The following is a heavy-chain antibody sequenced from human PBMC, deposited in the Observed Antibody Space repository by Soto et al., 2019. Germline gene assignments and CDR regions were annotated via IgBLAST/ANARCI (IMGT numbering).Heavy chain of an antibody. V-gene: IGHV3-30-3*01. CDR2: ISDDESKK. D-gene: IGHD6-13*01. CDR1: GFTFSSYV. Sequence: QVQLVESGGGVVQPGRSLRPSCVASGFTFSSYVIHWVRQAPGKGLEWVDLISDDESKKYYADSVKGRFTISRDNSKNTLFLQMNSLISEDTAVYYCARTAGGRVRGALDIRGQGTMVTVSS. J-gene: IGHJ3*02. CDR3: ARTAGGRVRGALDI.